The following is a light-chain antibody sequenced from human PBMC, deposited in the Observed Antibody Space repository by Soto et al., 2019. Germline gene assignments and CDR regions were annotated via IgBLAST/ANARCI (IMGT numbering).Light chain of an antibody. CDR1: QSVLHSSNNKNY. CDR3: QQYYRPWT. CDR2: WAS. J-gene: IGKJ1*01. Sequence: DIVMTQSPDSLAVSLGERATINCKSSQSVLHSSNNKNYLAWYQQKPGQSPKLLIYWASTRESGVPDRFSGIGSETDFTLTISSLQAEDVAIYYCQQYYRPWTFGQGTKVEIK. V-gene: IGKV4-1*01.